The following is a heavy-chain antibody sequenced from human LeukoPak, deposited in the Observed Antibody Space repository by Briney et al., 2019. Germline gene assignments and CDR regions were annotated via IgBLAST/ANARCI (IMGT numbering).Heavy chain of an antibody. V-gene: IGHV4-30-2*02. CDR1: GGSISSGGYS. J-gene: IGHJ4*02. CDR2: IYHSGST. D-gene: IGHD2-2*01. CDR3: ASYCSSTSCSVDY. Sequence: SQTLSLTCAVSGGSISSGGYSWSWIRQPPGKGLEWIGYIYHSGSTYYNPSLKSRVTISVDRSKNQFSLKLSSVTAADTAVYYCASYCSSTSCSVDYWGQGTLVTVSS.